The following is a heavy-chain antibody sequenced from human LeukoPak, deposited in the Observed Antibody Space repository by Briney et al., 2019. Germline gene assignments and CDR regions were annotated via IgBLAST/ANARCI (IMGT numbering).Heavy chain of an antibody. CDR1: GYTFTSYD. CDR2: MNPSSGKT. J-gene: IGHJ4*02. CDR3: ARVRGNYRYVPDY. D-gene: IGHD3-16*02. Sequence: GASVKVSCKASGYTFTSYDPNWVRQASGQGLEWMAWMNPSSGKTGHAQKFQGRVTITRNISISTAYLELSSLRSEDTAVYYCARVRGNYRYVPDYWGQGTLVTVSS. V-gene: IGHV1-8*01.